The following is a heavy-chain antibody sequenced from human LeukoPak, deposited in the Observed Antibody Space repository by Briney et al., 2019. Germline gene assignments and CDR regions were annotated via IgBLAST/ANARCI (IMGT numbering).Heavy chain of an antibody. CDR3: ARDAPTFCIVGATRCRAFDI. Sequence: ASVKVPCKASGYTFTGYYMHWVRQAPGQGLEWMGWINPNSGGTTYAQKFQGRVTMTRDTSISTAYMELSRLRSDDTAVYYCARDAPTFCIVGATRCRAFDIWGQGTMVTVSS. CDR2: INPNSGGT. D-gene: IGHD1-26*01. V-gene: IGHV1-2*02. J-gene: IGHJ3*02. CDR1: GYTFTGYY.